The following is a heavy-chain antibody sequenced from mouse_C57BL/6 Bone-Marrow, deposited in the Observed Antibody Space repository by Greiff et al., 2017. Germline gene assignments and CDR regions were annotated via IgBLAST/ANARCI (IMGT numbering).Heavy chain of an antibody. J-gene: IGHJ1*03. CDR3: AGGTCPWYFDV. Sequence: QVQLQQPGTELVKPGASVKLSCKASGYTFTSYWMHWVKQRPGQGLEWIGNINPSNGGTNYNEKFKSKVTLTVDKSSSTAYMQLSSLTSEDAAVYYCAGGTCPWYFDVWGTGTTVTVSS. CDR2: INPSNGGT. V-gene: IGHV1-53*01. CDR1: GYTFTSYW. D-gene: IGHD4-1*01.